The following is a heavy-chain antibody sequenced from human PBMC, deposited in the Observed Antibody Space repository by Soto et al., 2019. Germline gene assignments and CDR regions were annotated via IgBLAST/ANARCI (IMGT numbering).Heavy chain of an antibody. CDR3: AREGGPAYTAYGENWLDP. CDR2: IWYDGSNK. CDR1: GFTFSSYG. V-gene: IGHV3-33*01. Sequence: QVQLVESGGGVVQPGRSLRLSCAASGFTFSSYGIHWVRQAPRKGLAWVAVIWYDGSNKYYADSVKGRFTISRDNSKNTLSLQMNSLRAEDTAVYYCAREGGPAYTAYGENWLDPWGQGNLVTVSS. D-gene: IGHD4-17*01. J-gene: IGHJ5*02.